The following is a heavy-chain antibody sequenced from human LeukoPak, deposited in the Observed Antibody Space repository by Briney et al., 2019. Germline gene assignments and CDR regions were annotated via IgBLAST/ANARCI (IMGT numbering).Heavy chain of an antibody. CDR3: ARVSGSYYDDYFYGMDV. D-gene: IGHD3-10*01. CDR2: LFPGDSDT. Sequence: GESLKISCQGSGYSFTTYWIGWVRQMPGKGLEWIGILFPGDSDTKYSPSFQGHVTISADKSISTAYLQWSSLKAPDTAMYYCARVSGSYYDDYFYGMDVWDQGTRVTV. V-gene: IGHV5-51*01. J-gene: IGHJ6*02. CDR1: GYSFTTYW.